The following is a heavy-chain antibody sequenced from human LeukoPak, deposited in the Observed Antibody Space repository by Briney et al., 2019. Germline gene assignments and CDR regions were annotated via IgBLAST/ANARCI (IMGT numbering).Heavy chain of an antibody. Sequence: GGSLRLSCAASGFTFSSYAMSWVRQAPGKGLEWVAAISGSGGSTYYADFVKGRFTISRDNSKNALYLQMNSLRAEDTAVYYCARDRGMVRGVTIDYWGQGTLVTVSS. J-gene: IGHJ4*02. D-gene: IGHD3-10*01. CDR3: ARDRGMVRGVTIDY. CDR1: GFTFSSYA. CDR2: ISGSGGST. V-gene: IGHV3-23*01.